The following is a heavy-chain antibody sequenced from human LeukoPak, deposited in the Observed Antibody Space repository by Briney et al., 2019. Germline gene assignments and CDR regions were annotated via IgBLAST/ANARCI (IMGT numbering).Heavy chain of an antibody. J-gene: IGHJ3*02. CDR3: AREQYGSDDALDI. D-gene: IGHD3-10*01. CDR1: GFTFSDYG. Sequence: GGSRRLSCAASGFTFSDYGMHWVRQAPGKGLEWVAVIWYDGSNKYYADSVKGRFTVSRDNSKNTLDLQMSSLRAEDTAVYYCAREQYGSDDALDIWGQGTLVTVSS. CDR2: IWYDGSNK. V-gene: IGHV3-33*01.